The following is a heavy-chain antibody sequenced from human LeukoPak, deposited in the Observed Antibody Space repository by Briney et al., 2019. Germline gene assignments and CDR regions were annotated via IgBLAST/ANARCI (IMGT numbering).Heavy chain of an antibody. CDR1: GFTFTSYS. CDR3: ARRSGSSWYSWFDP. Sequence: PGGSLRLSCAASGFTFTSYSMNWVRQAPGKGLEWVSIISGSGGSTYYADSVKGRFTISRDNSKNTLYLQMNSLRAEDTAVYYCARRSGSSWYSWFDPWGQGTLVTVSS. J-gene: IGHJ5*02. CDR2: ISGSGGST. D-gene: IGHD6-13*01. V-gene: IGHV3-23*01.